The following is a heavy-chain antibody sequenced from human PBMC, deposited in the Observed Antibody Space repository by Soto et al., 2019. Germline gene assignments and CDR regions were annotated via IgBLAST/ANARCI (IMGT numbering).Heavy chain of an antibody. J-gene: IGHJ5*02. CDR1: GGSISSSSYY. V-gene: IGHV4-39*01. D-gene: IGHD1-26*01. CDR2: IYYSGST. CDR3: ARIGSYPRNNWFDP. Sequence: SETLSLTCTVSGGSISSSSYYWGWIRQPPGKGLEWIGSIYYSGSTYYNPSLKSRVTISVDTSKNQFSLKLSSVTAADTAVYYCARIGSYPRNNWFDPWGQGTLVTVSS.